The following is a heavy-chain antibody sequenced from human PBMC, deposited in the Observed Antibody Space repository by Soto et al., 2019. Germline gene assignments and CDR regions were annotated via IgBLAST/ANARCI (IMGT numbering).Heavy chain of an antibody. J-gene: IGHJ6*03. Sequence: ASVKVSCKASGYTFTSYAMHWVRQAPGQRLEWMGWINAGNGNTKYSQKFQGRVTITRDTSASTAYMELSSLRSEDTAVYYCAREIYSGYDIYYYYYMDVWGKGTTVTVSS. D-gene: IGHD5-12*01. CDR2: INAGNGNT. CDR1: GYTFTSYA. V-gene: IGHV1-3*01. CDR3: AREIYSGYDIYYYYYMDV.